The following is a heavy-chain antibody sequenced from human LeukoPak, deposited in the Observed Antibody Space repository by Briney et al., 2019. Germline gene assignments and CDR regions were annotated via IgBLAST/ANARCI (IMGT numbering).Heavy chain of an antibody. CDR3: ARVYCSSTSCYYYRHYYGMDV. D-gene: IGHD2-2*01. J-gene: IGHJ6*02. Sequence: SETLSLTCTVSGGSISSSSYYWGWIRQPPGKGLEWIGSIYYSGSTYYNPSLKSRVTISVDTSKNQFSLKLSSVTAADTAVYYCARVYCSSTSCYYYRHYYGMDVWGQGTTVTVSS. CDR1: GGSISSSSYY. V-gene: IGHV4-39*07. CDR2: IYYSGST.